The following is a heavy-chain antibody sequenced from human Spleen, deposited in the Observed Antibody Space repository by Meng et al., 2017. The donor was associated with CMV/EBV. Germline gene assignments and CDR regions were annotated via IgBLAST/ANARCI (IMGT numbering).Heavy chain of an antibody. J-gene: IGHJ3*02. V-gene: IGHV3-23*03. Sequence: GESLKISCAASGFIFSSYAMTWVRQAPGKGLEWVSVIYSGGSSTYYADSVKGRFTISRDNSKNTLYLQMNSLRAEDTAVYYCAKDPSGQWTDAFDIWGQGTMVTVSS. CDR1: GFIFSSYA. D-gene: IGHD3-10*01. CDR2: IYSGGSST. CDR3: AKDPSGQWTDAFDI.